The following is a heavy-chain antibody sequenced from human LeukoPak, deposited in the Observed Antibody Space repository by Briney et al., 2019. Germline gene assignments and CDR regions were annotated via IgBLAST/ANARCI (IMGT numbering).Heavy chain of an antibody. CDR2: INHSGST. D-gene: IGHD6-19*01. CDR3: ARGGSSGWYVVRWFDP. V-gene: IGHV4-34*01. CDR1: GGSFSGYY. J-gene: IGHJ5*02. Sequence: PSETLSLTCAVYGGSFSGYYWSWIRQPPGKGLEWIGEINHSGSTNYNPSLKSRVTISVDTSKDQFSLKLSSVTAADTAVYYCARGGSSGWYVVRWFDPWGQGTLVTVSS.